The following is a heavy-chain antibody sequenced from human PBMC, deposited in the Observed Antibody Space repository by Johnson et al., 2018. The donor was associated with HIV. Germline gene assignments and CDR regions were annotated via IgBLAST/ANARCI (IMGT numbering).Heavy chain of an antibody. CDR3: ARSVDYGDSLCAFDI. J-gene: IGHJ3*02. D-gene: IGHD4-17*01. CDR1: GFTFSSYA. Sequence: QVQLVESGGGVVQPGRSLRLSCAASGFTFSSYAMHWVRQAPGKGLAWVAVISYDGSNKYYADSVKGRFTISRHNSKNTLYLQMNSLRAEDTAVYYCARSVDYGDSLCAFDIWGQGTMVTVSS. V-gene: IGHV3-30*04. CDR2: ISYDGSNK.